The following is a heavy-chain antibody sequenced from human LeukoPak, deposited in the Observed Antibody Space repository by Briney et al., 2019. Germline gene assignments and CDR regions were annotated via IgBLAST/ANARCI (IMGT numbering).Heavy chain of an antibody. V-gene: IGHV3-74*01. D-gene: IGHD4-11*01. Sequence: GGSLRLSCAASGFTLSSYWIHWVRQAPGKGLVWVSRINSDGRRTTYADSVKGRFTISRDNAKNTPYLQMNSLRTEDTAVYYCAKTTGRADYSSDGGYYGLDVWGQGTTVTVSS. CDR1: GFTLSSYW. CDR3: AKTTGRADYSSDGGYYGLDV. J-gene: IGHJ6*02. CDR2: INSDGRRT.